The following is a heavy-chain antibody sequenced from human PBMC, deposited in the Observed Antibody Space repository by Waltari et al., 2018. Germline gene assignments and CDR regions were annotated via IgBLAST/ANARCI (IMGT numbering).Heavy chain of an antibody. CDR1: GFSFSDSY. CDR3: ASRVGFHY. D-gene: IGHD1-26*01. J-gene: IGHJ4*02. V-gene: IGHV3-11*01. Sequence: VQLVESGGGLVKPGGSLRLSCAASGFSFSDSYMSWIRQAPGRGLEWISYISDNSDTIYYADSVKGRFTISRDDAKNSVYLQMDSLRAEDTAVYYCASRVGFHYWGQGTQVTVSS. CDR2: ISDNSDTI.